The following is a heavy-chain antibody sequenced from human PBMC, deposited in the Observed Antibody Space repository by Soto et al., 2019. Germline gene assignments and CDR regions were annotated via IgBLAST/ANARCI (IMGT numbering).Heavy chain of an antibody. V-gene: IGHV3-43*02. CDR1: GFTFDDYA. D-gene: IGHD2-15*01. CDR3: AKDIGHCSGGSCYPNYFDY. J-gene: IGHJ4*02. CDR2: ISGDGGST. Sequence: GGSLRLSCAASGFTFDDYAMHWVRQAPGKGLEWVSLISGDGGSTYYADSVKGRFTISRDNSKNSLYLQMNSLRTEDTALYYCAKDIGHCSGGSCYPNYFDYWGQGPLVTVSS.